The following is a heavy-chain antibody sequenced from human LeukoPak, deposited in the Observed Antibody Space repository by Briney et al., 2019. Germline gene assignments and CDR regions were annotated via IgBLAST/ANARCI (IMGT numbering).Heavy chain of an antibody. CDR2: IFYSGST. CDR3: ARRRSIMYDGNYFDY. Sequence: SETLSLTCTVSGDSISSYHWSWIRQPPGKGLEWIGYIFYSGSTNYNPSLKSRVTISVDTSKNQFSLKLSSVTAADTAVYYCARRRSIMYDGNYFDYWGQGTLVTVSS. D-gene: IGHD2-8*01. CDR1: GDSISSYH. V-gene: IGHV4-59*08. J-gene: IGHJ4*02.